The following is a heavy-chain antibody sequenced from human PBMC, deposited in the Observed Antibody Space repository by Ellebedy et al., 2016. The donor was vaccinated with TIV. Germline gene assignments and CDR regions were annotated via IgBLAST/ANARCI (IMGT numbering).Heavy chain of an antibody. D-gene: IGHD3-3*01. CDR1: GFTFSSYS. V-gene: IGHV3-21*01. CDR2: ISDRSTYI. J-gene: IGHJ4*02. Sequence: GESLKISCAAPGFTFSSYSMNWVRQAPGEGLEWVSSISDRSTYIYYAASVKGRFTISRDNAKNALYLQMNSLRDEDTAVYYSARGGYDFWNPRYWGQGTLVTVSS. CDR3: ARGGYDFWNPRY.